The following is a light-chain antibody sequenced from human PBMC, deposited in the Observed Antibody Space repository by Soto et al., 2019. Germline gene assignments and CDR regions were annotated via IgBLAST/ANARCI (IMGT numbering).Light chain of an antibody. CDR2: DVS. CDR1: SSDVGGYNY. V-gene: IGLV2-14*01. Sequence: QSVLTQPASVSGSPGQSITISCTGTSSDVGGYNYVSGYQQQPGKAHKLMIYDVSNRPSGVSNRFSGSKSGNTSSLTISGLQAEDEADYYCSSYTSSSTLEVFGTGTKVTVL. J-gene: IGLJ1*01. CDR3: SSYTSSSTLEV.